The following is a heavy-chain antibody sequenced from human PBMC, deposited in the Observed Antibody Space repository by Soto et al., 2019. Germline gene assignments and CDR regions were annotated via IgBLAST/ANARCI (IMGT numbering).Heavy chain of an antibody. V-gene: IGHV4-59*08. CDR3: ARLEPGSGQRGYSYMAV. Sequence: PSETLSLTCTGSGGSISSYDWSWIRQPPGKGLEWIGYIYYSGSTNYNPSLKSRVTISVDTSKNQFSLKLSSVTAADTAVYYCARLEPGSGQRGYSYMAVWGKGTTVTVSS. J-gene: IGHJ6*03. D-gene: IGHD3-10*01. CDR1: GGSISSYD. CDR2: IYYSGST.